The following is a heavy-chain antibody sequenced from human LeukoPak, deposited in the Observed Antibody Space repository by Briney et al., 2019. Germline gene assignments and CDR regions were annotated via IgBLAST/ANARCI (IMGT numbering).Heavy chain of an antibody. J-gene: IGHJ4*02. CDR2: ISYDGSNK. CDR1: GFTFSSYA. D-gene: IGHD6-19*01. V-gene: IGHV3-30-3*01. Sequence: GGSLRLSCAASGFTFSSYAMHWVCQAPGKGLEWVAVISYDGSNKYHADSVKGRFTISRDNSKNTLYLQMNSLRPEDTAVYYCATQYSSGWGYFDYWGQGTLVTVSS. CDR3: ATQYSSGWGYFDY.